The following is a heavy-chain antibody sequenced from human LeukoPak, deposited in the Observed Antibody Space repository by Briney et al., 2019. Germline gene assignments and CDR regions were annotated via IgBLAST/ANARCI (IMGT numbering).Heavy chain of an antibody. CDR2: INSTGRTI. Sequence: AGGSLRLSCAASGFTFSSYEMNWVRQAPGKGREWIAYINSTGRTIYYANSVKGRYTISRDNAKDSLLLQMISLRGEDTAVYYCARRLGYCTNGVCYGGGFDPWGQGTLVTVSS. V-gene: IGHV3-48*03. CDR1: GFTFSSYE. J-gene: IGHJ5*02. D-gene: IGHD2-8*01. CDR3: ARRLGYCTNGVCYGGGFDP.